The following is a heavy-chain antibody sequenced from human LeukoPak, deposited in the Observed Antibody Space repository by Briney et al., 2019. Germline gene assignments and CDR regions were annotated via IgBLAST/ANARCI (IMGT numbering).Heavy chain of an antibody. CDR2: IIPILGIA. CDR3: ARDLEALEWILNY. J-gene: IGHJ4*02. CDR1: GGTFSSYA. V-gene: IGHV1-69*04. D-gene: IGHD3-3*01. Sequence: VASVKVSCKASGGTFSSYAISWVRQAPGQGLEWMGRIIPILGIANYAQKFQGRVTITADKSTSTAYMELSSLRSEDTAVYYCARDLEALEWILNYWGQGTLVTVSS.